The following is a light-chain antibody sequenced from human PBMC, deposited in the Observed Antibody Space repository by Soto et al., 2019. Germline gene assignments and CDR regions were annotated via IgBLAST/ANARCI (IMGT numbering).Light chain of an antibody. CDR1: QTIDNT. Sequence: DIVMTQCPATLSLSPWERASLSCRASQTIDNTLAWYQRKPGQAPRLIIYDAYTRATGVPARFSGSGSGTDFTLTISSLEPEDFAVYYCQQRSNWPPLTCGQGTRLEI. J-gene: IGKJ5*01. V-gene: IGKV3-11*01. CDR3: QQRSNWPPLT. CDR2: DAY.